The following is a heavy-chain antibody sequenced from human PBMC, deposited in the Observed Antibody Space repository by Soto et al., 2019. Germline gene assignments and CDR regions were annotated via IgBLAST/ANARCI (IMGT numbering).Heavy chain of an antibody. CDR2: INHSGST. J-gene: IGHJ4*02. CDR1: GGSFSGYY. D-gene: IGHD4-17*01. CDR3: ARDYGGNVFDY. Sequence: QVQLQQWGAGLLKPSETLSLTCAVYGGSFSGYYWSWIRQPPGKGLEWIGEINHSGSTNYNPSLKRRVTISVDTSKNQFSLKLSSVTAADTAVYYCARDYGGNVFDYWGQGTLVTVSS. V-gene: IGHV4-34*01.